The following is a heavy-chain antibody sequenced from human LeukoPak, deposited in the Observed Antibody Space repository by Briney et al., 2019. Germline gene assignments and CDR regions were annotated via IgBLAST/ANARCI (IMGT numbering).Heavy chain of an antibody. CDR1: GFTFNSYA. D-gene: IGHD3-10*01. V-gene: IGHV3-23*01. CDR3: AKSRGFLLANALFDY. CDR2: LSGSGGST. Sequence: AGGSLRLSCAASGFTFNSYAMNWVRQAPGKGLEWVSALSGSGGSTYYADSVKGRFTISRDNSKNTLYLQMNSLRAEDTAVYYCAKSRGFLLANALFDYWGQGALVTVSS. J-gene: IGHJ4*02.